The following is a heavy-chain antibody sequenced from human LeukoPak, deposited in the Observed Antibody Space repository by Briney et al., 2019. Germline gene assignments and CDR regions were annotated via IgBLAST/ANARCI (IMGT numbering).Heavy chain of an antibody. D-gene: IGHD3-10*01. V-gene: IGHV3-23*01. J-gene: IGHJ4*02. CDR3: AKPHYYGSGSYYGY. Sequence: GRSLRLSCAASGFTFSSYAMSWVRQAPGQGLEWGSAISGSGGSTYYADSVKGRFTISRDNSKNTLYLQMNSLRAEDTAVYYCAKPHYYGSGSYYGYWGQGTLVTVSS. CDR1: GFTFSSYA. CDR2: ISGSGGST.